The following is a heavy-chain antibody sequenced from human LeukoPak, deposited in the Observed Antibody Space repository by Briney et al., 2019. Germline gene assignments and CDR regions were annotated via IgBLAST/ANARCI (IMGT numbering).Heavy chain of an antibody. CDR2: ISGSGGST. V-gene: IGHV3-23*01. D-gene: IGHD2-15*01. Sequence: GGSLRLSCAASGFTFSSYTMSWVRQAPGKGLEWVSAISGSGGSTYYADSVKGRFTISRDNSKNTLYLQMNSLRAEDTAVYYCAKEDTGYIVVVVAATNYWGQGTLVTVSS. CDR1: GFTFSSYT. CDR3: AKEDTGYIVVVVAATNY. J-gene: IGHJ4*02.